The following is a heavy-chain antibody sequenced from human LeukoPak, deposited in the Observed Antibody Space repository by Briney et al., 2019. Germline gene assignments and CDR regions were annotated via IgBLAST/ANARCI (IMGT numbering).Heavy chain of an antibody. J-gene: IGHJ4*02. CDR3: AKGSSGYFVGL. V-gene: IGHV3-23*01. CDR2: ISNDGGGT. CDR1: GFIFNNYG. D-gene: IGHD3-22*01. Sequence: GGSLRLSCAASGFIFNNYGLIWVRQAPGQGLEWVSAISNDGGGTNYADFVKGRFTISRDNSKNTLFMQLNSLRAEDTALYYCAKGSSGYFVGLWGQGTLVTASS.